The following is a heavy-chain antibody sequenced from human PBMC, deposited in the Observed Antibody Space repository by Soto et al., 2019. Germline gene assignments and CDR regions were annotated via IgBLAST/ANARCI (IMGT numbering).Heavy chain of an antibody. V-gene: IGHV1-18*01. J-gene: IGHJ3*02. D-gene: IGHD2-15*01. CDR2: ISAYNGNT. CDR3: ARDLDIVVVVAATESLDAFDI. CDR1: GYTFTSYG. Sequence: ASVKVSCKASGYTFTSYGISWVRQAPGQGLEWMGWISAYNGNTNYAQKLKGRVTMTTDTSTSTAYMELRSLRSDDTAVYYCARDLDIVVVVAATESLDAFDIWGQGTMVTVSS.